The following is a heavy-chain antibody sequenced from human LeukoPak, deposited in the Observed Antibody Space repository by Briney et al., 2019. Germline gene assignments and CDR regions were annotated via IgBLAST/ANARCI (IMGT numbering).Heavy chain of an antibody. CDR3: AKQSGSYFKYYNWFDP. V-gene: IGHV3-23*01. D-gene: IGHD1-26*01. CDR2: ISGSGGST. J-gene: IGHJ5*02. CDR1: GFTFSSYA. Sequence: GGSLRLSCAASGFTFSSYAMSWVRQAPGKGLEWVSAISGSGGSTYYADSVKGRFTISRDNSKNTLYLQMNSLRAEDTAVYYCAKQSGSYFKYYNWFDPWGQGTLVTVSS.